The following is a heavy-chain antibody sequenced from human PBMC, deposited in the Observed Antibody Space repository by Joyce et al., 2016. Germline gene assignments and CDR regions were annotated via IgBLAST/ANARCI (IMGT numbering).Heavy chain of an antibody. CDR1: GFTFGSHA. J-gene: IGHJ6*02. Sequence: QVQLVESGGGVVQPGRSLGLSFAASGFTFGSHAMHWVRQAPGKGLEWVAVISYDGRNKQYTDSVKGRFTISRDNSKNTLYLQMISLRAEDTAVYYCVREGDSNYDSYYYGMDVWGQGTTVTVSS. D-gene: IGHD4-11*01. CDR3: VREGDSNYDSYYYGMDV. CDR2: ISYDGRNK. V-gene: IGHV3-30*04.